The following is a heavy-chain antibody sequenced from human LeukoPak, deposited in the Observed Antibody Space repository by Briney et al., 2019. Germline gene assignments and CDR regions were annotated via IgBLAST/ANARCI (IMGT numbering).Heavy chain of an antibody. CDR1: GFTFSSYW. V-gene: IGHV3-7*01. D-gene: IGHD4-17*01. CDR2: IKQDGSEK. CDR3: ARRLRRNYFDY. J-gene: IGHJ4*02. Sequence: GGSLRLSCAASGFTFSSYWMTWVRQAPGKWLEWVANIKQDGSEKYYVDSVKGRFTISRDNAKNSLYLQMNSLRAEDTAVYYCARRLRRNYFDYWGQGTLVTVSS.